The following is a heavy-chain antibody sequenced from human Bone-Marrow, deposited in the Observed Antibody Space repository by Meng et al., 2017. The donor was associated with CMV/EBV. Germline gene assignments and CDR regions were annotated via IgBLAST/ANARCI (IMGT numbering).Heavy chain of an antibody. CDR3: AREPIRYVDIVATIWADY. CDR1: GGTFSSYA. D-gene: IGHD5-12*01. V-gene: IGHV1-69*05. J-gene: IGHJ4*02. CDR2: IIPIFGTA. Sequence: SVKVSCKASGGTFSSYAISWVRQAPGQGLEWMGGIIPIFGTANYAQKFQGRVTITTDESTSTAYMELSSLRSEDTAVYYCAREPIRYVDIVATIWADYWGQGTLVTVSS.